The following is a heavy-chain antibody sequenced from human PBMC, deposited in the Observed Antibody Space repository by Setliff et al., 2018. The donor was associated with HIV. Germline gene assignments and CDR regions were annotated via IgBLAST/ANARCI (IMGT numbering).Heavy chain of an antibody. V-gene: IGHV4-34*01. CDR2: INHRGST. J-gene: IGHJ4*02. Sequence: PSETLSLTCTVSGGSISSYYWSWIRLPAGKGLEWIGEINHRGSTNCNPSLKSRVSISVDTSKNQFSLKLSSVTAADTAVYYCATLKMATIYRDFDYWGQGTLVTVSS. CDR1: GGSISSYY. CDR3: ATLKMATIYRDFDY. D-gene: IGHD5-12*01.